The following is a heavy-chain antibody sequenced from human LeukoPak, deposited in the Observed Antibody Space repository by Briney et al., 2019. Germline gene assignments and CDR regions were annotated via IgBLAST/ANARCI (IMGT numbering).Heavy chain of an antibody. CDR1: GFTFSSYA. CDR2: ISSNGGST. V-gene: IGHV3-64*01. CDR3: ARDRESYYDILTGQIGTAYFDY. D-gene: IGHD3-9*01. J-gene: IGHJ4*02. Sequence: SGGSLRLSCAASGFTFSSYAMHWVRQAPGKGLEYVSAISSNGGSTYYANSVKGRFTISRDNSKNTLYLQMGSLRAEDMAVYYCARDRESYYDILTGQIGTAYFDYRGQGTLVTVSS.